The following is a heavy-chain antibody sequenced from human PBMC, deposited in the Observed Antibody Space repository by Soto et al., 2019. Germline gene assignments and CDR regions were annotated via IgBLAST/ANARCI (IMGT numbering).Heavy chain of an antibody. V-gene: IGHV3-15*07. Sequence: EVQLVDSGGDLVKPGGSLRLSCAGSAFAFSNAWINWVRQAPGKGLEWVGRIKSKALGGTTDFAAPVRGRFAITRDDSRNMAYMQMNSLNTEDTAVYYCTTDSYSTMIEVRFDYWGHGTLVTVSS. CDR2: IKSKALGGTT. CDR1: AFAFSNAW. J-gene: IGHJ4*01. CDR3: TTDSYSTMIEVRFDY. D-gene: IGHD3-22*01.